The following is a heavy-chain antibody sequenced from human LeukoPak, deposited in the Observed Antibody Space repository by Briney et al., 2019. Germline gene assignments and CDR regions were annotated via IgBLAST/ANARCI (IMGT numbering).Heavy chain of an antibody. V-gene: IGHV4-39*07. CDR3: ARTENVDTATFDY. CDR1: GVSISSNSYY. Sequence: PSDTLPLTCTVSGVSISSNSYYWGWLPPPPGKGLEWIGSIYYSGSTYYNPSLKTRVNISVDTSKNQFSLKLSSVTAADTAVYYCARTENVDTATFDYWGQGAQVTDSS. D-gene: IGHD5-18*01. CDR2: IYYSGST. J-gene: IGHJ4*02.